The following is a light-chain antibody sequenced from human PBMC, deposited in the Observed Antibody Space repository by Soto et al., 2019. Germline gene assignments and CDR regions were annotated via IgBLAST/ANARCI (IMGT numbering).Light chain of an antibody. CDR2: DAS. J-gene: IGKJ1*01. V-gene: IGKV3-15*01. CDR1: QNINSN. Sequence: EIVMTQSPATLSASPGERATLSCRASQNINSNLAWYQQKPGQAPRLLIYDASTSATGVPARFSGSGSGTEFTLTISSLQSEDFAVYYCQQYNNWPPWTFGQGTKVEIK. CDR3: QQYNNWPPWT.